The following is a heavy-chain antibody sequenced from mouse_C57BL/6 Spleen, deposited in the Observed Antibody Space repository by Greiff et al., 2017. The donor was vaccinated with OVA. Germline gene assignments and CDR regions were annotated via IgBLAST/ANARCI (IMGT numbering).Heavy chain of an antibody. D-gene: IGHD2-5*01. CDR1: GYTFTSYW. CDR2: IDPSDSYT. J-gene: IGHJ3*01. V-gene: IGHV1-50*01. Sequence: QVQLKQPGAELVKPGASVKLSCKASGYTFTSYWMQWVKQRPGQGLEWIGEIDPSDSYTNYNQKFKGKATLTVDTSSSTAYMQLSSLTSEDSAVYYCASGSNYEAWFAYWGQGTLVTVSA. CDR3: ASGSNYEAWFAY.